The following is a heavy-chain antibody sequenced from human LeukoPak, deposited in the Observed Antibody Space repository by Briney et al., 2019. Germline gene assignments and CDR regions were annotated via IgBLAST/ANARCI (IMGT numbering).Heavy chain of an antibody. CDR3: ARLVGSSWYHEVLLGRDY. CDR2: FSYSGST. CDR1: GGSISSRPYY. V-gene: IGHV4-39*01. J-gene: IGHJ4*02. D-gene: IGHD6-13*01. Sequence: TPSETLSLTCTVSGGSISSRPYYWGWIRQPLGKGLEWLGSFSYSGSTYYKPSLKSRVTISVDTSKNQFSLKLSSMTAADTAVYYCARLVGSSWYHEVLLGRDYWGQGTLVTVSS.